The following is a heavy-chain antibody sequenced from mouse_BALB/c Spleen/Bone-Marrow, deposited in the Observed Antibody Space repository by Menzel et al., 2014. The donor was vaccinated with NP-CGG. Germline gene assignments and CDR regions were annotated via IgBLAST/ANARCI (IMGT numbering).Heavy chain of an antibody. CDR1: GVSMSNPGMG. CDR2: IWWDDVK. CDR3: GRVEGYRNYFDY. J-gene: IGHJ2*02. V-gene: IGHV8-12*01. D-gene: IGHD2-14*01. Sequence: QVTLKVFGPGIWQPPQTLSLTCFFSGVSMSNPGMGVGWVRQPSGKGLEWPAHIWWDDVKRYNPALKSRLTISKDTSSSQVFLKIASVNTADTATYYCGRVEGYRNYFDYWGQGTSLTVSS.